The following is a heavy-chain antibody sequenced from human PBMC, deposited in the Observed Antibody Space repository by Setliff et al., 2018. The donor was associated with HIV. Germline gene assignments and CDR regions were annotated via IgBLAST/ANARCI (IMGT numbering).Heavy chain of an antibody. Sequence: ASVKVSCKASGYTLTDHYIHWVRQAPGQGLEWMGRINARDGSTGYAQRLQGRVTMTRDTSRGTVYMELRSLRSEDTAVYCGARAPFTSGHYGADYWGQGTLVTVSS. CDR2: INARDGST. D-gene: IGHD3-10*01. CDR1: GYTLTDHY. J-gene: IGHJ4*02. V-gene: IGHV1-46*01. CDR3: ARAPFTSGHYGADY.